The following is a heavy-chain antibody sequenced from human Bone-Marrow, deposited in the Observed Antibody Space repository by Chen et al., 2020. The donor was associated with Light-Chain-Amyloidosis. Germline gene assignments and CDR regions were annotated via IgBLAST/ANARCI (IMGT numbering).Heavy chain of an antibody. CDR3: ARGPSRITIFGVVITRGYFDY. J-gene: IGHJ4*02. V-gene: IGHV4-34*01. CDR1: GGSFSGYY. Sequence: QVQLQQWGAVLLKPSETLSLTCAVYGGSFSGYYWSWIRQPPGKGLEWIGEINHSGSTNYNPSLKSRVTISVDTSKNQFSLKLSSVTAADTAVYYCARGPSRITIFGVVITRGYFDYWGQGTLVTVSS. D-gene: IGHD3-3*01. CDR2: INHSGST.